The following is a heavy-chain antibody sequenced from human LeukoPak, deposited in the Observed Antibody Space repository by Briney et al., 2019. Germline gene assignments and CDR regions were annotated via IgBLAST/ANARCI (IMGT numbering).Heavy chain of an antibody. D-gene: IGHD6-19*01. V-gene: IGHV3-20*04. CDR1: GFTFDDYG. Sequence: GGSLRLSCAASGFTFDDYGMSWVRQAPGKGLEWVSGINWNGGSTGYADSVKGRFTISRDNAKNSLYLQMNSLRAEDTALYYCARARQWLADYYRDVWGKGTTVTVSS. CDR2: INWNGGST. CDR3: ARARQWLADYYRDV. J-gene: IGHJ6*03.